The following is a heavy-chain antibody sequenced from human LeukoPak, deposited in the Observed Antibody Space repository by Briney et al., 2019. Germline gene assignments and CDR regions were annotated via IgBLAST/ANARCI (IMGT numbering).Heavy chain of an antibody. V-gene: IGHV3-21*01. CDR3: ARGGLGYCSGGSCYGVDY. CDR1: GFTLFSYS. Sequence: GGSLRLSCVASGFTLFSYSINWVRQAPGKGLEWVSSISSSSSYIYYADSVKGRFTISRDNAKNSLYLQMNILRAEDTAVYYCARGGLGYCSGGSCYGVDYWGQGTLVSVSS. CDR2: ISSSSSYI. J-gene: IGHJ4*02. D-gene: IGHD2-15*01.